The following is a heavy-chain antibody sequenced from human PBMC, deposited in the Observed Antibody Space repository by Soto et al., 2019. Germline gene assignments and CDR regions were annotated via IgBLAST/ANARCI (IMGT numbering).Heavy chain of an antibody. J-gene: IGHJ5*01. V-gene: IGHV6-1*01. Sequence: SQTLSLTCAISGDSVSISSVTWNWIRQSPSRGLEWLGMTYYMSKGXXDYAESVXXRITINRDTCXNQFSXHLNSVTPEDTAVYYCVTLIGNSWF. D-gene: IGHD2-8*01. CDR2: TYYMSKGXX. CDR1: GDSVSISSVT. CDR3: VTLIGNSWF.